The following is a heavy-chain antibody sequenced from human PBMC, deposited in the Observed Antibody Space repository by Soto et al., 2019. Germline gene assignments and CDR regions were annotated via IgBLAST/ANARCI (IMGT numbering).Heavy chain of an antibody. CDR3: AKDSPPYPPSHFFFDA. Sequence: EGSLRLSCAAFGFGFNKYSMTWVRQAPGKGLQWVSSIPSNGDSTYYADSVKGRFTTSRDNSKNTLYLQMNTSRADDTALSYCAKDSPPYPPSHFFFDAWGQGTLVTVSS. CDR2: IPSNGDST. J-gene: IGHJ4*02. CDR1: GFGFNKYS. D-gene: IGHD3-3*02. V-gene: IGHV3-23*01.